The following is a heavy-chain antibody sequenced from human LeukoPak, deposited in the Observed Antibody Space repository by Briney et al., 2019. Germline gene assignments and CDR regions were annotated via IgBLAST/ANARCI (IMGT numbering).Heavy chain of an antibody. V-gene: IGHV4-4*07. D-gene: IGHD6-6*01. CDR1: GGSFSSYY. J-gene: IGHJ4*02. Sequence: PSETLSLTCTVSGGSFSSYYWTWIRQPAGKGLDWIGRIYSSGSTNYNPSLSSRVTISVDKSKNQFSLNLTSVTAADTGVYHCAREYSSTSGRHFDYWGQGILVTVPS. CDR3: AREYSSTSGRHFDY. CDR2: IYSSGST.